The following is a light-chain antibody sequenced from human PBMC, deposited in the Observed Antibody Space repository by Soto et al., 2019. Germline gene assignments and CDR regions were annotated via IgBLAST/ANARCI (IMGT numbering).Light chain of an antibody. Sequence: DIQMTQSPPSLSASVGDRVTITCRASQKITNNLNWYQQRPGKAPKLLIYGASILQSGVPTSYSDSGFGTDFNFTINRLQPEDSASYFCQQSYTSPYTFGQGARLEI. CDR3: QQSYTSPYT. CDR2: GAS. CDR1: QKITNN. V-gene: IGKV1-39*01. J-gene: IGKJ5*01.